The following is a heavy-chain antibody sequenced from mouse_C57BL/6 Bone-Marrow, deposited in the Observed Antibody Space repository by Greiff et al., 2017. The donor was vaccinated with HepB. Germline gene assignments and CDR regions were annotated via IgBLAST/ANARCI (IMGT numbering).Heavy chain of an antibody. V-gene: IGHV5-4*01. J-gene: IGHJ2*01. CDR1: GFTFSSYA. D-gene: IGHD1-1*01. CDR2: ISDGGSYT. CDR3: ARVLITTVVASDY. Sequence: EVHLVESGGGLVKPGGSLKLSCAASGFTFSSYAMSWVRQTPEKRLEWVATISDGGSYTYYPDNVKGRFTISRDNAKNNLYLQMSHLKSEDTAMYYCARVLITTVVASDYWGQGTTLTVSS.